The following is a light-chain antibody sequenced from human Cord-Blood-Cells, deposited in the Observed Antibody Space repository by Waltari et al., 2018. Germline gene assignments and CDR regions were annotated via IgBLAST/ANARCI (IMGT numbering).Light chain of an antibody. CDR2: AAS. Sequence: DIQMTKSPSYLSASVGDRVTITCRASQSISSYLNWYQQKPGKAPKLLIYAASSLQSGVPSRFSGSGSGTDFTLTISSLQPEDFATYYCQQSYSTPPYTFGQGTKLEIK. CDR1: QSISSY. V-gene: IGKV1-39*01. CDR3: QQSYSTPPYT. J-gene: IGKJ2*01.